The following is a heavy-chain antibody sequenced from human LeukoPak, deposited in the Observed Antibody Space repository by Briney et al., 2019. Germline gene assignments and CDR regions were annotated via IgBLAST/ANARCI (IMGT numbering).Heavy chain of an antibody. CDR3: ARGWGFCSGGSCYSPYYFDY. V-gene: IGHV4-39*07. Sequence: PSETLSLTFTVSVDSISSSSYYSGWIRQPPGKGLEWIGRIYYSGITYYNPSIKSRLTISVDTSKNQFSLKLSSVTAADTAVYYCARGWGFCSGGSCYSPYYFDYWGQGTLVTVSS. CDR2: IYYSGIT. J-gene: IGHJ4*02. CDR1: VDSISSSSYY. D-gene: IGHD2-15*01.